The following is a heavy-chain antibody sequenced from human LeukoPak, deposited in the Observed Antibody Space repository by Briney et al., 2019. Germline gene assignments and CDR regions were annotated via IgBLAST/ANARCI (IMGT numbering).Heavy chain of an antibody. V-gene: IGHV4-34*01. CDR2: INHSGST. Sequence: PSETLSLTCAVYGGSFSGYYWSWIRQPPGKGLEWIGEINHSGSTNYNPSLKSRVTISVDTSKNQFPLKLSSVTAADTAVYYCARHRRLYYYDSSGYYRGFLDYWGQGTLVTVSS. CDR3: ARHRRLYYYDSSGYYRGFLDY. J-gene: IGHJ4*02. D-gene: IGHD3-22*01. CDR1: GGSFSGYY.